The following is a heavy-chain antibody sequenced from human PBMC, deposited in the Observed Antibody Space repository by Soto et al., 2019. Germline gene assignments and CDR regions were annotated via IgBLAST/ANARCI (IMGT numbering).Heavy chain of an antibody. Sequence: SETLSLTCTVSGGSIRTGGYYWTWIRQHPGKGLEWMGYIYYTGSTYYNPSLKSRVTISVDTSKNQFSLKLSSVTAADTAVYYCARASLGYCSSTSCRSNWFDPWGQGTLVTVSS. CDR1: GGSIRTGGYY. CDR2: IYYTGST. J-gene: IGHJ5*02. V-gene: IGHV4-31*03. D-gene: IGHD2-2*01. CDR3: ARASLGYCSSTSCRSNWFDP.